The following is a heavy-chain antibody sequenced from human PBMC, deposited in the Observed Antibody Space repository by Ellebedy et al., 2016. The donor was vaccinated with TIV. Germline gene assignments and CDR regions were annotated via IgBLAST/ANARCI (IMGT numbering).Heavy chain of an antibody. D-gene: IGHD3-16*02. CDR2: ISYDGSDK. V-gene: IGHV3-30-3*01. CDR1: GFTFSTYA. Sequence: GESLKISCAASGFTFSTYAMHWFRQASGKGLEWVALISYDGSDKFYADSVKGRFTVSRDNSKNTLSLQMNSLRPEDTAVYYCARDVLRGRGGDLYYDGMDVWGQGTTVTVSS. CDR3: ARDVLRGRGGDLYYDGMDV. J-gene: IGHJ6*02.